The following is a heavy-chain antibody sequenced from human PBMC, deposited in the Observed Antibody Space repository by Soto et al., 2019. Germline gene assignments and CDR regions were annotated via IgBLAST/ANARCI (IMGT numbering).Heavy chain of an antibody. Sequence: EVQLLESGGGLVQPGGSLRLSCAASGFTFSSYAMSWVRQAPGKGLEWVSAISGSGGSTYYADSVKGRFTISRDNSKNTLYLQMNSLRAEDTAVYYCAKDPPNYDILTGFTDAFDIWGQGTIVTVSS. V-gene: IGHV3-23*01. CDR3: AKDPPNYDILTGFTDAFDI. CDR2: ISGSGGST. J-gene: IGHJ3*02. CDR1: GFTFSSYA. D-gene: IGHD3-9*01.